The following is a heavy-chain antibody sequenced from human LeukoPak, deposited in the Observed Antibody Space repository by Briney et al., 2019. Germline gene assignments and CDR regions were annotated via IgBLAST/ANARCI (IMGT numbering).Heavy chain of an antibody. V-gene: IGHV4-31*03. CDR2: IYYSGST. D-gene: IGHD2-15*01. CDR1: GGSISSGGYY. J-gene: IGHJ4*02. Sequence: PSETLSLTCTVSGGSISSGGYYWSWIRQHPGKGLEWIGYIYYSGSTYYNPSLKSRVTISVDTSKNQFSLKLSSVTAADTAVYYCAREYCSGGSYHFDYWGQGTLVTVSS. CDR3: AREYCSGGSYHFDY.